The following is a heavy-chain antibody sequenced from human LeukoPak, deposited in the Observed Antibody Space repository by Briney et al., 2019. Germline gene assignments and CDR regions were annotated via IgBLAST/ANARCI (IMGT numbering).Heavy chain of an antibody. CDR1: GDSISNYY. CDR3: VRVATYTAGAFDY. Sequence: PSETLSLTCTVPGDSISNYYGTWVRQPPGKGVGWGGYIYYSGSPNYNPSLKSRVTISVDTSKNQFSLKLTSVTAADTAVYYCVRVATYTAGAFDYWGQGTLVTVSS. CDR2: IYYSGSP. D-gene: IGHD1-1*01. J-gene: IGHJ4*02. V-gene: IGHV4-59*01.